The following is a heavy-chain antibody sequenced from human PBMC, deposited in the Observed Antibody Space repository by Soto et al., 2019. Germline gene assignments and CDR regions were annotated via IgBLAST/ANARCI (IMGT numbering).Heavy chain of an antibody. CDR1: GGSISSGGYS. D-gene: IGHD6-19*01. V-gene: IGHV4-30-2*01. CDR3: ARAGGLGAVAADY. J-gene: IGHJ4*02. CDR2: IYHSGST. Sequence: QLQLQESGSGLVKPSQTLSLTCAVSGGSISSGGYSWSWIRQPPGKGLEWIGYIYHSGSTYYDPYLKSRVTISVDRAKNKFSLKLSSVTAADKAVYYCARAGGLGAVAADYWGQGTLVTVSS.